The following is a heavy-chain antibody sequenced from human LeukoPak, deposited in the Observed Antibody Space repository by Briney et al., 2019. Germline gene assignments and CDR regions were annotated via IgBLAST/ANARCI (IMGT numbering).Heavy chain of an antibody. V-gene: IGHV3-7*01. CDR1: GFTFITYW. CDR3: ARALSFDY. CDR2: IKQDGSEK. Sequence: PGGSLRLSCAASGFTFITYWMSWVRQAPGKGLEWVANIKQDGSEKHYVDSVKGRFTISRDNAKNSLYLQMNSLRAEDTALYYCARALSFDYWGQGTLVTVSS. J-gene: IGHJ4*02.